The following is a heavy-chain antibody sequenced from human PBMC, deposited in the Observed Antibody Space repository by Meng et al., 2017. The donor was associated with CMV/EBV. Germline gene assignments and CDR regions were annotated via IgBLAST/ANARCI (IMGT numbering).Heavy chain of an antibody. CDR2: IYYSGST. Sequence: GSLRLSCTVSGGSISSYYWSWIRQPPGKGLEWIGYIYYSGSTNYNPSLKSRVTISVDTSKNQFSLTLSSVTAADTAVYYCARGGADFWSGYYDYWGQGTLVTVSS. D-gene: IGHD3-3*01. CDR3: ARGGADFWSGYYDY. CDR1: GGSISSYY. V-gene: IGHV4-59*01. J-gene: IGHJ4*02.